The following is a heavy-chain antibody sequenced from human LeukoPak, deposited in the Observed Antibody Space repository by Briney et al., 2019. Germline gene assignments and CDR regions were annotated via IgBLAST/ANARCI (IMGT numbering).Heavy chain of an antibody. D-gene: IGHD3-3*01. CDR3: ARGPAKLPEEGLSPGWYFDL. Sequence: SETLSLTCAVYGGSFSGYYWSWIRQPPGKGLEWIGEINHSGSTNYNPSLKSRVTISVDTSKNQFSLKLSSVTAADTAVYYCARGPAKLPEEGLSPGWYFDLWGRGTLVTVSS. CDR2: INHSGST. J-gene: IGHJ2*01. V-gene: IGHV4-34*01. CDR1: GGSFSGYY.